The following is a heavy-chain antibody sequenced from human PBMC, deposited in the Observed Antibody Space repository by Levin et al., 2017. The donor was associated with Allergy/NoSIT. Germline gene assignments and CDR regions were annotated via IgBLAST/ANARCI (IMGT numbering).Heavy chain of an antibody. Sequence: PGGSLRLSCKASGYTFTGYYMHWVRQAPGQGLEWMGWINPNSGGTNYAQKFQGWVTMTRDTSISTAYMELSRLRSDDTAVYYCARSAGTNGRGYYYYGMDVWGQGTTVTVSS. CDR3: ARSAGTNGRGYYYYGMDV. D-gene: IGHD1-7*01. CDR1: GYTFTGYY. V-gene: IGHV1-2*04. J-gene: IGHJ6*02. CDR2: INPNSGGT.